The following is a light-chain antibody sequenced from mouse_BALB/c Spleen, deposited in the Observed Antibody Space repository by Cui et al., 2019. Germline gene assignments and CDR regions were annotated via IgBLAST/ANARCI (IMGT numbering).Light chain of an antibody. CDR1: QDINSY. CDR3: LQYDEFPFT. Sequence: DIQMTQSPSSMYASLGERVTTTCKASQDINSYLSWFQHKPGKSPKTLIYRANRLVDGVPSRFSGSGSGQDYSLTISSLEYEDMGIYYCLQYDEFPFTFGSGTKLEIK. V-gene: IGKV14-111*01. CDR2: RAN. J-gene: IGKJ4*01.